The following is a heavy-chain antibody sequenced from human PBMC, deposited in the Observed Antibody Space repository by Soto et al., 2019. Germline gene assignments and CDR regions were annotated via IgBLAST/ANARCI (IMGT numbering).Heavy chain of an antibody. CDR1: GYTFTSYD. CDR3: ARGSYDYIWGTDAFDI. CDR2: MNPNSGNT. D-gene: IGHD3-16*01. J-gene: IGHJ3*02. V-gene: IGHV1-8*01. Sequence: QVQLVQSGAEVKKPGASVKVSCKASGYTFTSYDINWVRQATGQGLECMGWMNPNSGNTVYAQKLHARVTMTKNTSIRTAYMELSSLRSEDTAVYYCARGSYDYIWGTDAFDIWGQGTMVTVSS.